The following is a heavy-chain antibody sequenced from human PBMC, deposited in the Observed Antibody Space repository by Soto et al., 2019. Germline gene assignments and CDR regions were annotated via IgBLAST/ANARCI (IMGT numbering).Heavy chain of an antibody. J-gene: IGHJ4*02. CDR3: ARTGDSTNY. CDR1: GFTFSRYA. CDR2: ISYDGSNK. Sequence: QVQLVESGGGVVQPGRSLRLSCAASGFTFSRYAMHWVRQAPGKGLEWVAVISYDGSNKYYADSVKGRFTISRDNSKNTLYLQMNSMRAEDTAVYYCARTGDSTNYWGQGTLVTVSS. D-gene: IGHD2-8*01. V-gene: IGHV3-30-3*01.